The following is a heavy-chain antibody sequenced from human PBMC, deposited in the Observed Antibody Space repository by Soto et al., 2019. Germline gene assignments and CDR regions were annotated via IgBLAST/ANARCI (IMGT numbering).Heavy chain of an antibody. V-gene: IGHV3-73*01. CDR2: IRSKANNYAT. Sequence: GGSLRLSCTASGFIFSDSVMHWVRQAPGKGLEWVGHIRSKANNYATAFGAAVKGRFTISRDDSKNTAYLQMGSLKIEDTAVYYCSRHEYCIYYYGGYRYFFDFSGQGALDIGSS. CDR1: GFIFSDSV. CDR3: SRHEYCIYYYGGYRYFFDF. D-gene: IGHD3-16*01. J-gene: IGHJ4*02.